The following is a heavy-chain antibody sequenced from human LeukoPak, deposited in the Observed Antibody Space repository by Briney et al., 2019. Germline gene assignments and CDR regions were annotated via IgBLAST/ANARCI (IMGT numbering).Heavy chain of an antibody. CDR3: ARSEYYYDSSGYYGVDY. CDR1: GFTFSSYG. D-gene: IGHD3-22*01. J-gene: IGHJ4*02. CDR2: ISSSGSTI. V-gene: IGHV3-48*03. Sequence: GGSLRLSCAASGFTFSSYGMNWVRQAPGKGLEWVSYISSSGSTIYYADSVKGRFTISRDNAKNSLYLQMNSLRAEDTAVYYCARSEYYYDSSGYYGVDYWGQGTLVTVSS.